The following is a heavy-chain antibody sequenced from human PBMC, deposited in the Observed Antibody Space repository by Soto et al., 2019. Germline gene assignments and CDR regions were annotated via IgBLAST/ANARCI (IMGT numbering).Heavy chain of an antibody. V-gene: IGHV3-23*01. J-gene: IGHJ6*03. Sequence: GGSLRLSCAASGFTFSSYAMSWVRQAPGKGLEWVSAISGSGGSTYYADSVKGRFTISRDNSKNTLYLQMNSLRAEDTAVYYCATAPTVTASRTYYYYYMDVWGKGTTVTVSS. D-gene: IGHD4-17*01. CDR1: GFTFSSYA. CDR2: ISGSGGST. CDR3: ATAPTVTASRTYYYYYMDV.